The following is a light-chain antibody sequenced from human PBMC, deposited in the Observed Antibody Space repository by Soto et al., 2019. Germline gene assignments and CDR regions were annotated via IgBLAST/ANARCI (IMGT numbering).Light chain of an antibody. J-gene: IGKJ2*01. CDR3: HRYIGASPEHP. V-gene: IGKV3-20*01. CDR2: SAS. Sequence: IVLTQSPGTLSLSPGERATLSCRATQTVSGSHLAWYQQKPGQAPRLIIYSASTRPTGITDRFSGSGPGTDFTVAVTGLEHEDIAVEDCHRYIGASPEHPCGQRTKLEIK. CDR1: QTVSGSH.